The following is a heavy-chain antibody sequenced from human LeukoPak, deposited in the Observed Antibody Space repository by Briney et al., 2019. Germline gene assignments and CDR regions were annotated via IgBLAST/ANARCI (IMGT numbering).Heavy chain of an antibody. CDR1: GFTFSSYA. V-gene: IGHV3-23*01. Sequence: GGSLRLSCAASGFTFSSYAMSWVRQAPGKGLEWVSAISGSGGSTYYADSVKGRFTISRDNSKNTLYLQMNSLRAEDTAVCYCAKAKTMIPSGDAFDIWGQGTMVTVSS. CDR2: ISGSGGST. CDR3: AKAKTMIPSGDAFDI. J-gene: IGHJ3*02. D-gene: IGHD3-22*01.